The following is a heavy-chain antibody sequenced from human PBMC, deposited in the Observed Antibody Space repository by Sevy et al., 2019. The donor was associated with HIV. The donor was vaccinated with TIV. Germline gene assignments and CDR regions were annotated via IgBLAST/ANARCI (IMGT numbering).Heavy chain of an antibody. CDR1: GFTFSSYS. CDR2: ISGLSNYI. J-gene: IGHJ4*02. Sequence: GSLRLSCAASGFTFSSYSFHWVRQAPGKGLEWVSSISGLSNYIYYSDSMKGRFTISRDNAKNSLYLHMGGLRADDTAVYYCARAGNWPYFDYWGQGTLVTVSS. D-gene: IGHD1-1*01. CDR3: ARAGNWPYFDY. V-gene: IGHV3-21*01.